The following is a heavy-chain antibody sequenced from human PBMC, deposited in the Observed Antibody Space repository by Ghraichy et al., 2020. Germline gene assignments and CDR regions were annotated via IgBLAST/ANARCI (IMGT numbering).Heavy chain of an antibody. J-gene: IGHJ6*02. Sequence: SGPTLVKPTQTLTLTCTFSGFSLSTSGTCVSWIRQAPGKALEWLARIDWDDDKYYSTSLKTRLTISKDTSKNQVVLTMTNMDPVDTATYYCARMMKDVVVPAASSGWSRWFYHGMDVWGQGTTVTVSS. V-gene: IGHV2-70*11. D-gene: IGHD2-2*01. CDR3: ARMMKDVVVPAASSGWSRWFYHGMDV. CDR1: GFSLSTSGTC. CDR2: IDWDDDK.